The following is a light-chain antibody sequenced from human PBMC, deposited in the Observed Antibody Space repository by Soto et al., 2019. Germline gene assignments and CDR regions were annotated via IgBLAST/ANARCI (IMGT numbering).Light chain of an antibody. CDR3: QQYSNWPPAIT. CDR1: ETVSTT. CDR2: GSS. V-gene: IGKV3-15*01. Sequence: ELVLTQSPATLSVSPGERAKLSCRATETVSTTLAWFQRKAGQPPRLLIYGSSTRATGVPDRFSGSGSGTEFALIISSLQSEDVAVYYCQQYSNWPPAITFGQGTRLEIK. J-gene: IGKJ5*01.